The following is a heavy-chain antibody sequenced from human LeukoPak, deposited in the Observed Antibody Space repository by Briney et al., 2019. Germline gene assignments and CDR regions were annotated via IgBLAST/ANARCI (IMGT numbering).Heavy chain of an antibody. CDR3: VVMSNYYDSSAYYPFHY. V-gene: IGHV3-7*01. CDR1: GFTFSNYW. J-gene: IGHJ4*02. Sequence: GGSLRLSCEGSGFTFSNYWMSWVRQAPGKGPEWVANIKEDGSEKYFVGSVRGRFTISRDNAKSSLYLQMDSLRAEDTAVYYCVVMSNYYDSSAYYPFHYWGQGTLVTVSS. D-gene: IGHD3-22*01. CDR2: IKEDGSEK.